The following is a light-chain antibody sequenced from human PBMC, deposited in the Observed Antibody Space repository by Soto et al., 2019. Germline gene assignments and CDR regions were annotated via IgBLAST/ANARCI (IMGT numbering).Light chain of an antibody. Sequence: QSALTQPASVSGSPGQSISISCTGTSSDVGKYKFVSWYQQNPGKDPKVMIYEGTKRPSGVSNRFSGSKSGNTASLTISGLQAEDEADYYCCPYSGSNTYVFGTGTKRTVL. V-gene: IGLV2-23*01. CDR1: SSDVGKYKF. J-gene: IGLJ1*01. CDR2: EGT. CDR3: CPYSGSNTYV.